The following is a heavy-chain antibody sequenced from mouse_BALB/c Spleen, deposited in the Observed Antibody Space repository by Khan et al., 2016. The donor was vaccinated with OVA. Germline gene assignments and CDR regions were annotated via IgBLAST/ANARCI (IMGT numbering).Heavy chain of an antibody. CDR1: GYIFTSYW. D-gene: IGHD3-2*02. CDR3: AREEALYYCDY. V-gene: IGHV1S132*01. CDR2: IYPGTDNT. Sequence: VQLQESGAELVRPGTSVKLSCKTSGYIFTSYWIHWVKQRSGQGLEWIARIYPGTDNTYYNENFKDKATLTADKSSSTVNLQLSSLKSEDSAVFFCAREEALYYCDYWGQGTTLTVSS. J-gene: IGHJ2*01.